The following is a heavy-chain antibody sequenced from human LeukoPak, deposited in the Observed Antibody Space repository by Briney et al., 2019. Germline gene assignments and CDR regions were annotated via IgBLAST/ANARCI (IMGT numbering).Heavy chain of an antibody. CDR3: AREGRVSGYDFDC. J-gene: IGHJ4*02. Sequence: GGSLRLSCAASGFTFSSYWMHWVRHAPGKGLVWVSRINSDGSSITYADSVKGRFTISRDNAKNTLYLQMNSLRVEDTAVYHCAREGRVSGYDFDCWGQGTLVTVSS. D-gene: IGHD5-12*01. CDR2: INSDGSSI. V-gene: IGHV3-74*03. CDR1: GFTFSSYW.